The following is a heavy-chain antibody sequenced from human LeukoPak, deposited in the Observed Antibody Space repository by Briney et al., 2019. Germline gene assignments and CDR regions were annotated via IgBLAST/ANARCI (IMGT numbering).Heavy chain of an antibody. J-gene: IGHJ4*02. Sequence: PGGSLRLSCAASGFPFSSYGMHWVRQAPGKGLEWVAVIWYDGGIKYYADSVKSRFTISRDNSKDTLFLQMNSLRAEDTAIYYCARAVGPYDYWGQGTPVTVSS. V-gene: IGHV3-33*01. CDR2: IWYDGGIK. D-gene: IGHD3-10*01. CDR1: GFPFSSYG. CDR3: ARAVGPYDY.